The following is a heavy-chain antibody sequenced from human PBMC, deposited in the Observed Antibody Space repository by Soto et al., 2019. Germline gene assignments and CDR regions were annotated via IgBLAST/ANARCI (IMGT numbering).Heavy chain of an antibody. Sequence: SQTLSLTCAISGDSVSSNSAAWHWIRQSPSRGLEWLGRTYYRSKWYNDYAVSVKSRITINPDTSKNQFSLQLNSVTPADTAVYYCASQRRKYYYDSSGYLPFDYWGQGTLVTVSS. V-gene: IGHV6-1*01. D-gene: IGHD3-22*01. CDR3: ASQRRKYYYDSSGYLPFDY. J-gene: IGHJ4*02. CDR1: GDSVSSNSAA. CDR2: TYYRSKWYN.